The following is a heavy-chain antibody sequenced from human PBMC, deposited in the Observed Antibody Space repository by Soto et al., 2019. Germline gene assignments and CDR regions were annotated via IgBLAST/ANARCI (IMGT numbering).Heavy chain of an antibody. CDR1: GGSFSGYY. CDR2: INHSGST. J-gene: IGHJ4*02. D-gene: IGHD4-17*01. CDR3: ARGGPGYYGRVTSFDY. V-gene: IGHV4-34*01. Sequence: SETLSLTCAVYGGSFSGYYWSWIRQPPGKGLEWIGEINHSGSTNYNPSLKSRVTISVDTSKNQFSLKLSSVTAADTAVYYCARGGPGYYGRVTSFDYWGQGTLVTVSS.